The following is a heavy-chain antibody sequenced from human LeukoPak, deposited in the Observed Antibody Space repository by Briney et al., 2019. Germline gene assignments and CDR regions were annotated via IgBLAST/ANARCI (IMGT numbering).Heavy chain of an antibody. Sequence: PGRSLRLSCAASGFTFSSYAMPWVRQAPGKGLEWVAVISYDGSNKYYADSVKGRFTISRDNSKNTLYLQMNSLRAEDTAVYYCASDWDYYDSTPDYWGQGTLVTVSS. J-gene: IGHJ4*02. CDR2: ISYDGSNK. CDR1: GFTFSSYA. V-gene: IGHV3-30-3*01. D-gene: IGHD3-22*01. CDR3: ASDWDYYDSTPDY.